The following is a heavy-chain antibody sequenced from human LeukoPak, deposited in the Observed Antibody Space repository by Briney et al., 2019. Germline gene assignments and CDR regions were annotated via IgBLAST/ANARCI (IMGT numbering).Heavy chain of an antibody. V-gene: IGHV4-59*08. CDR3: ARQGFLEWSFDY. CDR2: IYYSGST. D-gene: IGHD3-3*01. Sequence: SETLSLTCTVSGGSISSYYWSWIRQPPGKGLEWIGYIYYSGSTNYNPSLKSRVTISVDTSKNQFSLKLSSVTAADTAVYYCARQGFLEWSFDYWGQGTLVTVSS. CDR1: GGSISSYY. J-gene: IGHJ4*02.